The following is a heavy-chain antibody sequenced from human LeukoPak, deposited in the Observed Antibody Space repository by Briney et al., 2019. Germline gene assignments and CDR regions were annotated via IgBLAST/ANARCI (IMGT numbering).Heavy chain of an antibody. CDR1: AASLRSQY. J-gene: IGHJ5*01. CDR2: VFPSGDT. CDR3: AGEYNGYDFSWLDA. Sequence: SETLSLMYTVCAASLRSQYWSWIPQSAGRLEWIGRVFPSGDTNYNPSFQGRVTMSIDMSKSQFSLKLRSVTAADTARYFCAGEYNGYDFSWLDAWGHQTLVTVSS. V-gene: IGHV4-4*07. D-gene: IGHD5-12*01.